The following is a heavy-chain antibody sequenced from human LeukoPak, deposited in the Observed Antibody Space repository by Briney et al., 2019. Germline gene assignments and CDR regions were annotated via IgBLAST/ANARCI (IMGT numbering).Heavy chain of an antibody. V-gene: IGHV3-30*04. CDR2: ISYDGSNK. Sequence: PGGSLRLSCAASGFTFSSYAVHWVRQAPGKGLEGVAVISYDGSNKYYADSVKGRFTISRDNSKNTLYLQMNSLRAEDTAVYYCARESDSSGYSFDYWGQGTLVTVSS. D-gene: IGHD3-22*01. J-gene: IGHJ4*02. CDR3: ARESDSSGYSFDY. CDR1: GFTFSSYA.